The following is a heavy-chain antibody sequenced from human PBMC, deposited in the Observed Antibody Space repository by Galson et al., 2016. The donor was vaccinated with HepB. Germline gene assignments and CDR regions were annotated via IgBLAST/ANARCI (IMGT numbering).Heavy chain of an antibody. CDR1: GFTFSDYY. Sequence: SLRLSCAASGFTFSDYYMSWIRQAPGKGLEWVSYISSSSSYTNYADSVKGRFTISRDNAKNSLYLQMNSLRAEDTAVYYCARDPNLSKSITVAVKWFDPWGQGTLVTVSS. J-gene: IGHJ5*02. V-gene: IGHV3-11*06. CDR2: ISSSSSYT. CDR3: ARDPNLSKSITVAVKWFDP. D-gene: IGHD6-19*01.